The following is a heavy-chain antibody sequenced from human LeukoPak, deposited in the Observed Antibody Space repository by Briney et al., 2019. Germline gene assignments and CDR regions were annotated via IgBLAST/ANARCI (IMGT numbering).Heavy chain of an antibody. J-gene: IGHJ4*02. CDR2: ISNDGSRK. Sequence: GGSLRLSCAASGFSFWHHAMHWVRQAPGKGLEWVAIISNDGSRKYYAHSVEGRFTISRDNSKNTLYLQMDSLRAEDTAVYYCARDRAWNYFDYWGQGTPVTVSS. V-gene: IGHV3-30*03. CDR1: GFSFWHHA. CDR3: ARDRAWNYFDY. D-gene: IGHD3-3*01.